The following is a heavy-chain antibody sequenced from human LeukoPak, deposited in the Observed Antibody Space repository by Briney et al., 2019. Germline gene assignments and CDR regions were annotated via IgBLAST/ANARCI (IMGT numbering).Heavy chain of an antibody. CDR1: GFTFSSYW. Sequence: GGSLRLSCAASGFTFSSYWMNWVRQVPGKGLEWVANIQQDGSEKYYVDSVKGRFTISRDNAKNSLYLQMNSLRAEDTAVYYCARARDSSSWFSSDYWGQGTLVTVSS. CDR2: IQQDGSEK. V-gene: IGHV3-7*04. J-gene: IGHJ4*02. D-gene: IGHD6-13*01. CDR3: ARARDSSSWFSSDY.